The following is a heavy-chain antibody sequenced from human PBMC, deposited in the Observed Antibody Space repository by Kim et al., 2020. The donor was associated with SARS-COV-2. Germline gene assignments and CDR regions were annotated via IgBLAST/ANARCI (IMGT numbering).Heavy chain of an antibody. Sequence: ASVKVSCKASGYTFTSYDINWVRQATGQGLEWMGWMNPNSGNTGYAQKFQGRVTMTRNTSISTAYMELSSLRSEDTAVYYCARNEWLVRDFDYWGQGTLVTVSS. CDR2: MNPNSGNT. CDR3: ARNEWLVRDFDY. J-gene: IGHJ4*02. D-gene: IGHD6-19*01. CDR1: GYTFTSYD. V-gene: IGHV1-8*01.